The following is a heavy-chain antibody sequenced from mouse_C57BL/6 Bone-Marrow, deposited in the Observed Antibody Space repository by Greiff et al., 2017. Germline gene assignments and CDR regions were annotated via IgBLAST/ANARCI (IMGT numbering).Heavy chain of an antibody. J-gene: IGHJ3*01. CDR2: IYPRSGNT. Sequence: QVQLQQSGAELARPGASVKLSCKASGYTFTSYGISWVKQRTGQGLEWIGEIYPRSGNTYYNEKFKGKATLTADKSSSTAYMEFRSLTSEDSAVYFCARDVYETYWGQGTLVTVSA. CDR1: GYTFTSYG. D-gene: IGHD1-1*01. V-gene: IGHV1-81*01. CDR3: ARDVYETY.